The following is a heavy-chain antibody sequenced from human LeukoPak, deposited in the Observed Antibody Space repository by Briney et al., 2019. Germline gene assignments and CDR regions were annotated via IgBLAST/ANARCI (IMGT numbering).Heavy chain of an antibody. CDR2: IYYSGST. D-gene: IGHD3-9*01. V-gene: IGHV4-30-4*01. CDR3: ARGDILTGYYKPPPGY. J-gene: IGHJ4*02. CDR1: GGSISSGDYY. Sequence: SETLSLTCTVSGGSISSGDYYWRWIRQPPGKGLEWIGYIYYSGSTYYNPSLKSRVTISVDTSKNQFSLKLSSVTAAETAVYYCARGDILTGYYKPPPGYWGQGTLVTVSS.